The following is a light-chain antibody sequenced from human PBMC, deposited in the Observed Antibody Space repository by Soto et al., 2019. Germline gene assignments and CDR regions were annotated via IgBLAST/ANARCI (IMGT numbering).Light chain of an antibody. CDR1: SSDVGGYNY. CDR3: SSYTGSTTLYV. CDR2: EGS. V-gene: IGLV2-14*01. Sequence: QSVLTQPASVSGSPGQSITISCTGTSSDVGGYNYVSWYQQHPGKAPKLMIYEGSKRPSGVSNRFSGSKSGDTASPTISGLQAEDEADYYCSSYTGSTTLYVFGTGTKVTVL. J-gene: IGLJ1*01.